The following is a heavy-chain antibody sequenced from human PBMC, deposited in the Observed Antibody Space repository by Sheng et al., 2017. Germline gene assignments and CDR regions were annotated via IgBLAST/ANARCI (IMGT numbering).Heavy chain of an antibody. CDR1: GDSITRNF. CDR2: IHFSGIT. V-gene: IGHV4-59*01. CDR3: ARGTDSTGYYYGSFDY. Sequence: QVQLQESGPGLVKASETLSLTCTVSGDSITRNFWSWIRQPPGKGLEWIGYIHFSGITNYSPSLKSRVTMSLDTSKHQYSLKLSSVTAADTAVYYCARGTDSTGYYYGSFDYWGQGTLVTVSS. J-gene: IGHJ4*02. D-gene: IGHD3-22*01.